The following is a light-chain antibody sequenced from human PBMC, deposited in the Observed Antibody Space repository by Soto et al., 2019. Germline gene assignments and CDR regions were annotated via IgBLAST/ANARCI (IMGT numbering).Light chain of an antibody. CDR1: GGHSSHA. CDR3: QTWGTDVSYV. CDR2: VYSDGSH. J-gene: IGLJ1*01. V-gene: IGLV4-69*01. Sequence: QLVLTQSPSASASLGASVKLTCTLNGGHSSHAIAWHQQQPEKGPRYLMRVYSDGSHIKGDGIPDRFSGSSSGAERYLTISSLQSEDEADYYCQTWGTDVSYVFGTGTKLTVL.